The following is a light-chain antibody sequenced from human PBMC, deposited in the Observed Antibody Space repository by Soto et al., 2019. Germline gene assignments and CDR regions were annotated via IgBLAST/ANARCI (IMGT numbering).Light chain of an antibody. Sequence: DIQMTQSPSSLSVSVGDRVTMSCRTSQDIAFYLNWYQQKPGQAPQLLIYAASNLQLGAPSRFSGSGSGTVFTLTITSLQPEDFATYCCQQNYYIPYTFGQGTKLEI. CDR1: QDIAFY. CDR3: QQNYYIPYT. V-gene: IGKV1-39*01. CDR2: AAS. J-gene: IGKJ2*01.